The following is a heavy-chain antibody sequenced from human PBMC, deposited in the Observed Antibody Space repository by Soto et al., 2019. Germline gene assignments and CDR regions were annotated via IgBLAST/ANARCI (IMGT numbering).Heavy chain of an antibody. D-gene: IGHD3-22*01. V-gene: IGHV3-30*04. CDR2: ISFDGSNK. J-gene: IGHJ6*02. CDR1: KFTFRTYV. Sequence: QVQLVESGGGVVQPERSQRLSCAASKFTFRTYVMHWVRQAPGKGLEWVALISFDGSNKYYADSVKGRFTISRDNSKNTMYLQTNSLRPEDTAVYYCAREMIPMIMGGMSAMDVWGQGTTVTVSS. CDR3: AREMIPMIMGGMSAMDV.